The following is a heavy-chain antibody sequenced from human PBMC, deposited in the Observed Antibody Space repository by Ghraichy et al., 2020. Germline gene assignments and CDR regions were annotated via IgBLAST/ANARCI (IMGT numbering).Heavy chain of an antibody. CDR1: GYTFTGYY. CDR3: ARDTYDFWSGYHKWYYFDY. D-gene: IGHD3-3*01. V-gene: IGHV1-2*02. CDR2: INPNSGGT. J-gene: IGHJ4*02. Sequence: ASVKVSCKASGYTFTGYYMHWVRQAPGQGLEWMGWINPNSGGTNYAQKFQGRVTMTRDTSISTAYMELSRLRSDDTAVYYCARDTYDFWSGYHKWYYFDYWGQGTLVTVSS.